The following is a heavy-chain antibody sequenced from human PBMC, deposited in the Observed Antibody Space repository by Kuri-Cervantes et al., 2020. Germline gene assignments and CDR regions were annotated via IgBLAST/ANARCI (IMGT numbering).Heavy chain of an antibody. J-gene: IGHJ4*02. V-gene: IGHV3-48*02. CDR3: ARGPLAGSGWNELLDY. Sequence: GESLKISCAASGFTFSSYSMNWVRQAPGKGLEWVSYISSSSSITYYADSVKGRFTISKDNAKNSLYLQMNGLRDEDTAVYYCARGPLAGSGWNELLDYWGQGTLVTVSS. CDR2: ISSSSSIT. CDR1: GFTFSSYS. D-gene: IGHD6-19*01.